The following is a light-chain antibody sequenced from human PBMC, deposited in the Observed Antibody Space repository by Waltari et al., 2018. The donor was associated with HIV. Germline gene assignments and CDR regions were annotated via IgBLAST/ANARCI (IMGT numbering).Light chain of an antibody. V-gene: IGKV1-33*01. Sequence: DIQMTQSPSSLSASVGDRVTITCQAGQDISNFLNWYQQKPGKAPKLLIYDASNLETGGPSRFSGSGSGTDFTFTISSLQPEDIATYYCQQYDNLPMYTFGQGTKLEI. J-gene: IGKJ2*01. CDR1: QDISNF. CDR3: QQYDNLPMYT. CDR2: DAS.